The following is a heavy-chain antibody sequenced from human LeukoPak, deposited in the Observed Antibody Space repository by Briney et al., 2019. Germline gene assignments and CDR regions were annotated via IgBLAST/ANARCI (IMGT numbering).Heavy chain of an antibody. CDR2: IYPGDSDT. Sequence: KVSCKGSGYSFTSYWIGWVRQMPGKGLEWMGIIYPGDSDTRYSPSFQGQVTISADKSISTAYLQWSSLKASDTAMYYCARSRKSPYYYYGMDVWGQGTTVTVSS. V-gene: IGHV5-51*01. CDR1: GYSFTSYW. CDR3: ARSRKSPYYYYGMDV. J-gene: IGHJ6*02.